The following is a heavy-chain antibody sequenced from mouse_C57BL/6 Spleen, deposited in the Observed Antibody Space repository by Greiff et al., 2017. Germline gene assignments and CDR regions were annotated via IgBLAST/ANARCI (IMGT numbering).Heavy chain of an antibody. CDR2: IDPENGDT. CDR1: GFNIKDDY. V-gene: IGHV14-4*01. CDR3: TKGTGNY. J-gene: IGHJ2*01. Sequence: VQLKVSGAELVRPGASVKLSCTASGFNIKDDYMHWVKQRPEQGLEWIGWIDPENGDTEYASKFQGKATITADTSSNTAYLQLSSLTSEDTAVYYCTKGTGNYWGQGTTLTVSS.